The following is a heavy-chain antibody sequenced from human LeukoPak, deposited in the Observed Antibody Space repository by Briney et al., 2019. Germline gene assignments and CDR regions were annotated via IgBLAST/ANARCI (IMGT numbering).Heavy chain of an antibody. J-gene: IGHJ3*02. CDR1: GFTFSSYE. D-gene: IGHD3-3*01. CDR3: ARSPSLFGVVIIPRGGNAFDI. Sequence: GGSLRLSCAASGFTFSSYEINWVRQAPGKGLEWVSYISSSGSTIKYADSVKGRFTISRGNAKNSLYLQMNSLRAEDTAVYYCARSPSLFGVVIIPRGGNAFDIWGQGTMVTVSS. V-gene: IGHV3-48*03. CDR2: ISSSGSTI.